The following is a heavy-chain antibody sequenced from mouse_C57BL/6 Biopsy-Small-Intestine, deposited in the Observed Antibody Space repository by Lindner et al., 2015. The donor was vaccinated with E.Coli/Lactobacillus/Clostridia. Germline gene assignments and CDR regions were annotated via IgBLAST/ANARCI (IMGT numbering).Heavy chain of an antibody. CDR1: GDTFSNYD. V-gene: IGHV1-55*01. CDR2: INPGGGAT. Sequence: SVKVSCKASGDTFSNYDINWVRQAPGQGLEWMGVINPGGGATKYSQKFQGRVTMTGDTSTSTVYIELSSLRSEDTAVYYCARSWLTASDSVVSMYGWYGPWGQGTLVAVS. D-gene: IGHD1-1*01. J-gene: IGHJ3*01. CDR3: ARSWLTASDSVVSMYGWYGP.